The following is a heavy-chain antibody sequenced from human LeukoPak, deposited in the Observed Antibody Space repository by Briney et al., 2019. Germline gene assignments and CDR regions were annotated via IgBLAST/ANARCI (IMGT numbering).Heavy chain of an antibody. CDR2: IKSKTNGGTT. V-gene: IGHV3-15*01. CDR1: GFTFSNAW. Sequence: SGGSLRLSCAASGFTFSNAWMTWVRQAPGKGLEWVGRIKSKTNGGTTDYAASVKGRFTISKERSKNTLYLQINSLKTEDTAVYYCTTKSPQNPPYYSSGMDVWGQGTTVTVSS. J-gene: IGHJ6*02. CDR3: TTKSPQNPPYYSSGMDV.